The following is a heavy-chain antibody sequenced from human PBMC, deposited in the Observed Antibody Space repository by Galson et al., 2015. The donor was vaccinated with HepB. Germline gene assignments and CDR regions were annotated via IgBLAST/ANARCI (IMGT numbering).Heavy chain of an antibody. J-gene: IGHJ4*02. D-gene: IGHD3-10*01. CDR3: AKGRVRFGEISEPV. CDR2: ISGSGGST. V-gene: IGHV3-23*01. Sequence: SYAMSWVRQAPGKGLEWVSAISGSGGSTYYADSVKGRFTISRDNSKNTLYLQMNSLRAEDTAVYYCAKGRVRFGEISEPVWGQGTLVTVSS. CDR1: SYA.